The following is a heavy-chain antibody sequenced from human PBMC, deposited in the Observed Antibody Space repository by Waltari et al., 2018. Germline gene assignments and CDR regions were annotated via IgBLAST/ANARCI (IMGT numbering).Heavy chain of an antibody. CDR1: GYSISSGYY. V-gene: IGHV4-38-2*01. D-gene: IGHD3-10*01. CDR2: IYHSGST. CDR3: ARGDYGSGSYSGVD. J-gene: IGHJ4*02. Sequence: QVQLQESGPGLVKTSETLSLTCAVSGYSISSGYYWGWIRKPPGKGLEWIGSIYHSGSTYYNPSLKSRVTISVDTSKNQFSLKLSSVTAADTAVYYCARGDYGSGSYSGVDWGQGTLVTVSS.